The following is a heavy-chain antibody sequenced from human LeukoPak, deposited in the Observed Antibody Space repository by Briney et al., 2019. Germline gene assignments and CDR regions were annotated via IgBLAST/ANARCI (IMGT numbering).Heavy chain of an antibody. CDR2: INPNSGGT. V-gene: IGHV1-2*06. CDR1: GYTFTGYY. Sequence: GASVKVSCKASGYTFTGYYMHWVRQAPGQGLEWMGRINPNSGGTNYAQKFQGRVTMTRDTSISTAYMELKTLRSDDTAVYFCARAGYSRYVDDLDYWGQGTLVTVSS. J-gene: IGHJ4*02. CDR3: ARAGYSRYVDDLDY. D-gene: IGHD1-26*01.